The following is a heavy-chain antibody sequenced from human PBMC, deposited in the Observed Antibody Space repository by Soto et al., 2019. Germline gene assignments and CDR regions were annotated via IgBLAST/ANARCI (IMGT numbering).Heavy chain of an antibody. D-gene: IGHD6-13*01. CDR1: GFTFSSYG. Sequence: PGGSLRLSCAASGFTFSSYGMHWVRQATGKGLEWVSAIGTAGDTYYPGSVKGRFTISRENAKNSLYLQMNSLRAEDTAVYYCARGNHGRQQLVYHKNLTWAAEYYYYGMDVWGQGTTVTVSS. CDR2: IGTAGDT. CDR3: ARGNHGRQQLVYHKNLTWAAEYYYYGMDV. J-gene: IGHJ6*02. V-gene: IGHV3-13*01.